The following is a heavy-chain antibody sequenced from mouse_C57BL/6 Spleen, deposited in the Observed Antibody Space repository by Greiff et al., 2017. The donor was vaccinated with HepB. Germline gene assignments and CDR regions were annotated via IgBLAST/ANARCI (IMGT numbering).Heavy chain of an antibody. J-gene: IGHJ2*01. CDR3: ARQERDYFDY. V-gene: IGHV5-6*01. CDR1: GFTFSSYG. CDR2: ISSGGSYT. Sequence: EVKLMESGGDLVKPGGSLKLSCAASGFTFSSYGMSWVRQTPDKRLEWVATISSGGSYTYYPDSVKGRFTISRDNAKNTLYLQMSSLKSEDTAMYYCARQERDYFDYWGQGTTLTVSS.